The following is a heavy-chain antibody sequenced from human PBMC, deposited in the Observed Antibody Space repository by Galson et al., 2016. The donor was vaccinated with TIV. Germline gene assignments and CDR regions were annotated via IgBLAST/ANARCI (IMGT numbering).Heavy chain of an antibody. CDR2: IYDDGST. D-gene: IGHD2-21*01. Sequence: SLRLSCAASGLIVTSNSMTWVRQAPGKGLEWVALIYDDGSTIYADSVKGRFTISRDNSKNMLYLRMTSLRADDTAFYYCARDRRHCGNECYLRYYYGMDVWGQGTTVTVSS. CDR3: ARDRRHCGNECYLRYYYGMDV. V-gene: IGHV3-66*02. CDR1: GLIVTSNS. J-gene: IGHJ6*02.